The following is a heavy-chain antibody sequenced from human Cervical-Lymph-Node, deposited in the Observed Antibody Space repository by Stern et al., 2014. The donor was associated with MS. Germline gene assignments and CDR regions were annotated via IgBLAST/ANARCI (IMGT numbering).Heavy chain of an antibody. J-gene: IGHJ4*02. Sequence: GESGPALVKPTQTLTLTCTFSGFSLSTTGMCLSWIRQPPGKALEWLALLDLDGDKYYSTALKTRLTISKDTSKNQVVLTMTNMAPLDTATYFCVRAREGYYFDYGGQGIPVTVSS. V-gene: IGHV2-70*01. CDR1: GFSLSTTGMC. CDR3: VRAREGYYFDY. D-gene: IGHD2-21*01. CDR2: LDLDGDK.